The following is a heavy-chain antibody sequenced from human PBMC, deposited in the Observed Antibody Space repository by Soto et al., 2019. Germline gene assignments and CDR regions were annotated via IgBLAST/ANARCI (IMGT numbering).Heavy chain of an antibody. CDR2: ISSSSSYI. J-gene: IGHJ4*02. D-gene: IGHD3-9*01. CDR3: ARDHYDILTGYFDY. CDR1: GFTFSSYS. V-gene: IGHV3-21*01. Sequence: GGSLRLSCAASGFTFSSYSMNWVRQAPGKGLEWVSSISSSSSYIYYADSVKGRFTISRDNAKNSLYLQMNSLRAEDTAVYYCARDHYDILTGYFDYWGQGTLVTVSS.